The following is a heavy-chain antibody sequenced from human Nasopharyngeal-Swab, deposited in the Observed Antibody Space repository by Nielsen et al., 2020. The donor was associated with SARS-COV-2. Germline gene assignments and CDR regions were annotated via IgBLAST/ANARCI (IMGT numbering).Heavy chain of an antibody. V-gene: IGHV3-74*01. CDR3: VRDNYGVDY. J-gene: IGHJ4*02. D-gene: IGHD3-10*01. Sequence: GGSLRLSCAASGFTFRTYWMHWVRQAPGKGLEWISEIHGDGRNTNYADSVKGRFTISRDNAKSTLYLQMNSLRVEDTAVYYCVRDNYGVDYWGQGTLVTASS. CDR2: IHGDGRNT. CDR1: GFTFRTYW.